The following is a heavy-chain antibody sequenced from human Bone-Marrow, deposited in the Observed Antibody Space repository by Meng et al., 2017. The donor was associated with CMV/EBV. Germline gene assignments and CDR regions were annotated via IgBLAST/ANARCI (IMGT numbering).Heavy chain of an antibody. D-gene: IGHD3-3*01. J-gene: IGHJ3*01. CDR1: GFTFSNYE. V-gene: IGHV3-48*03. CDR3: ARDEDYDFWSGFPDTFDV. CDR2: ITSSGSII. Sequence: GESLKISCVASGFTFSNYEMNWVRQAPGKGLEWISYITSSGSIIYYADSVKGRFTISRDNAKNSLYLQMNSLRVEDTAVYYCARDEDYDFWSGFPDTFDVWGQGTMVTVSS.